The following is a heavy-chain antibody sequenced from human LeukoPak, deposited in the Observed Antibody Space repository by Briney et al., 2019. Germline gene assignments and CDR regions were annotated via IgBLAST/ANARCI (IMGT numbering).Heavy chain of an antibody. J-gene: IGHJ4*02. D-gene: IGHD5-18*01. CDR1: GLSFSDYW. CDR3: AKSLYVDTAMVNDY. V-gene: IGHV3-74*01. Sequence: GGSLRLSCAASGLSFSDYWMQWVRQAPGKGLVWVSRINGDGSSTSYADSVKGRFTISRDNAKKTMYLQMNSLRAEDTAMYYCAKSLYVDTAMVNDYWGQGTLVTVSS. CDR2: INGDGSST.